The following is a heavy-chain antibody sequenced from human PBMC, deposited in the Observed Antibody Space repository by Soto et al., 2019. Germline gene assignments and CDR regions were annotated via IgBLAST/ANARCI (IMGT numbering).Heavy chain of an antibody. CDR3: AKDKVVVVVAADYFDY. CDR1: GFTFSSYA. J-gene: IGHJ4*02. CDR2: ISGSGGST. D-gene: IGHD2-15*01. Sequence: EVQLLESGGGLVKPGGSLRLSCAASGFTFSSYAMSWVRQAPGKGLEWVSAISGSGGSTYYADSVKGRFTISRDNSKNTLYLQMNSLRAEDTAVYYCAKDKVVVVVAADYFDYWGQGTLVTVSS. V-gene: IGHV3-23*01.